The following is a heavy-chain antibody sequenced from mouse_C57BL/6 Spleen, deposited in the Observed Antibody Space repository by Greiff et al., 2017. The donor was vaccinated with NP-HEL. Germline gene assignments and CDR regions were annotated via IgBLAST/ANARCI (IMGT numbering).Heavy chain of an antibody. V-gene: IGHV1-54*01. CDR2: INPGSGGT. CDR3: ARTLYVLMDY. CDR1: GYAFTNYL. J-gene: IGHJ4*01. Sequence: QLQQSGAELVRPGTSVKVSCKASGYAFTNYLIEWVKQRPGQGLEWIGVINPGSGGTNYNEKFKGKATLTADKSSSTAYMQLSSLTSEDSAVYFCARTLYVLMDYWGQGTSVTVSS. D-gene: IGHD2-12*01.